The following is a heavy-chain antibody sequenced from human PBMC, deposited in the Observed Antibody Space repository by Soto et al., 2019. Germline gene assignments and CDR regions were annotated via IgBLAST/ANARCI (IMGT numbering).Heavy chain of an antibody. V-gene: IGHV3-33*01. J-gene: IGHJ3*02. CDR2: IWYDGSNK. D-gene: IGHD3-16*01. CDR3: ARVPDYGMDVAFDI. CDR1: GFTFSSYG. Sequence: PGGSLRLSCAASGFTFSSYGMHWVRQAPGKGLEWVAVIWYDGSNKYYADSVKGRFTISRDNSKNTLYLQMNSLRAEDTAVYYCARVPDYGMDVAFDIWGQGTMVTVS.